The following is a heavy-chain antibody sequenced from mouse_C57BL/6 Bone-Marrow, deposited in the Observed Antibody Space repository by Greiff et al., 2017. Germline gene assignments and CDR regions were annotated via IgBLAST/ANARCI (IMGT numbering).Heavy chain of an antibody. J-gene: IGHJ1*03. CDR2: ISDGGSYT. Sequence: EVHLVESGGGLVKPGGSLKLSCAASGFTFSSYAMSWVRQTPEKRLEWVATISDGGSYTYYPDNVKGRFTISRDNAKNNLYLQMSHLKSEDTAMYYCARVKGGYDGYYGYFDVWGTGTTVTVSS. D-gene: IGHD2-3*01. CDR3: ARVKGGYDGYYGYFDV. CDR1: GFTFSSYA. V-gene: IGHV5-4*01.